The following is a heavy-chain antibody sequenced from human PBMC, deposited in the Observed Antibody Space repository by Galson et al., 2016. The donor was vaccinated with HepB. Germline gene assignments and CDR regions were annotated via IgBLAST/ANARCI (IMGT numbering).Heavy chain of an antibody. D-gene: IGHD1-26*01. CDR3: AKESWVFRHPGVGYLDY. CDR2: ISYDGFNK. CDR1: GFTLNNYA. V-gene: IGHV3-30*04. J-gene: IGHJ4*02. Sequence: SLRLSCAASGFTLNNYALNWVRQAPGKGLEWVALISYDGFNKYYADSVKGRFTISRDNSKNTLYLQMNSLRAEDTAVYYCAKESWVFRHPGVGYLDYWGQGTLVTVSS.